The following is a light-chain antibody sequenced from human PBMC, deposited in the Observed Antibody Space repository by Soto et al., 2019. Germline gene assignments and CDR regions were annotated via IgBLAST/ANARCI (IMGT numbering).Light chain of an antibody. CDR3: CSYAGSSTNYV. CDR2: EVS. V-gene: IGLV2-23*02. J-gene: IGLJ1*01. Sequence: QSVQTQPASVSGSPGQSITISCTGTSSDVGSYNLVSWYQQHPGKAPKLMIYEVSKRPSGVSNRFSGSKSGNTASLTISGLQAEDEADYYCCSYAGSSTNYVFGTGTKVTVL. CDR1: SSDVGSYNL.